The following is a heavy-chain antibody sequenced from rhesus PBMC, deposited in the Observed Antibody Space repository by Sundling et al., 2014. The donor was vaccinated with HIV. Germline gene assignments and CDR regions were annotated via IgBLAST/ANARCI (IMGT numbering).Heavy chain of an antibody. D-gene: IGHD1-44*01. V-gene: IGHV4-76*01. CDR2: LFGSIGST. CDR3: ARLLVGSFDV. J-gene: IGHJ5-1*01. CDR1: VPPSAVLMP. Sequence: QVQLQESGPRTGEAFRDPCPSPAVSLVPPSAVLMPGPGSASPQGRGVEWIGHLFGSIGSTYYNPSLKSRVTISTDTSQNQFSLRLTSVTAADTAVYFCARLLVGSFDVWGPGVLVTVSS.